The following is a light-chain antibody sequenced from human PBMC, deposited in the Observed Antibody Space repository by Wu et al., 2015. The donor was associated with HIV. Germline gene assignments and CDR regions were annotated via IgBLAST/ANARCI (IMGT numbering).Light chain of an antibody. CDR3: QKYNSAPSLT. J-gene: IGKJ4*01. CDR1: QGVSNY. CDR2: AAS. Sequence: DIQMTQSPSSLSASVGDRVTITCRASQGVSNYLAWYQQKPGKVPKLLIYAASTLQSGVPSRFSGSGSGTDFTLTISSLQPEDVATYYCQKYNSAPSLTFGGGTKVEIK. V-gene: IGKV1-27*01.